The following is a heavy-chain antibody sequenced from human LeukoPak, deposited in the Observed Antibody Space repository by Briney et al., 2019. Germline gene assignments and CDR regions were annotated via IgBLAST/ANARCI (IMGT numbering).Heavy chain of an antibody. J-gene: IGHJ1*01. D-gene: IGHD6-13*01. CDR1: GGTFSSYA. Sequence: GASVKVSCKASGGTFSSYAISWVRQAPGQGLEWMGRIIPILGIANYAQKFQGRVNMTRNTSISTAYMELSSLRSEDTAVYYCARNGQQVRYFQHWGQGTLVTVSS. CDR2: IIPILGIA. V-gene: IGHV1-69*04. CDR3: ARNGQQVRYFQH.